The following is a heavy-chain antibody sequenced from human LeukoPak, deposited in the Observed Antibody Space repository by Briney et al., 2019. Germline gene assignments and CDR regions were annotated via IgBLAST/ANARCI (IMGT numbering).Heavy chain of an antibody. CDR1: TFTFSNXX. CDR3: AKGRGIAVPGSFDY. Sequence: GGSLRLSCAVSTFTFSNXXMSWVRQAPGKGXEXVXXISGSSGSTYYADSVKGRFSISRDNSKNTLYLQMNSLRAEDTAVYYCAKGRGIAVPGSFDYWGQGTLVTVSS. D-gene: IGHD6-19*01. CDR2: ISGSSGST. J-gene: IGHJ4*02. V-gene: IGHV3-23*01.